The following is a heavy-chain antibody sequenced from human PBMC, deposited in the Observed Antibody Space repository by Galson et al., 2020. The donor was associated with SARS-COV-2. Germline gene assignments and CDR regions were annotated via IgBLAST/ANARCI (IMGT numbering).Heavy chain of an antibody. D-gene: IGHD1-7*01. V-gene: IGHV3-30*18. CDR2: ISHDATYK. Sequence: GESLKISCSASGFTFSNSGMHWVRLAPGRGLEWVAGISHDATYKDCAASVKGRFTISRDNSDNTLYLQMNHLRTEDTAVYYCTKGCYAGTYCFYIDYWGQGTLVTVSS. J-gene: IGHJ4*02. CDR1: GFTFSNSG. CDR3: TKGCYAGTYCFYIDY.